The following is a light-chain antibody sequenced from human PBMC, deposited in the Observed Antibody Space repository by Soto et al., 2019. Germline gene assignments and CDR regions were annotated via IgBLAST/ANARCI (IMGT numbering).Light chain of an antibody. J-gene: IGKJ1*01. Sequence: ETVLTQSPGTLSLSPGERATLSCRASQTVRSKYLAWYRQTPGQAPRLLIYGASNRATGIADRFSGSGSGTEFTLIISRLEPEDFALYYCQQYAGSPWTFGQGTKVEI. CDR3: QQYAGSPWT. CDR2: GAS. CDR1: QTVRSKY. V-gene: IGKV3-20*01.